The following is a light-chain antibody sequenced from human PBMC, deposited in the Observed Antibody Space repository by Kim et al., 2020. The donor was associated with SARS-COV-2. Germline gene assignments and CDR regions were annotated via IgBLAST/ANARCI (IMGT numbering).Light chain of an antibody. CDR2: GVS. CDR1: QGISNY. CDR3: QKYNSGPRT. Sequence: ASVGDRVTITCRASQGISNYLAWYQQKPGKVPKLLIYGVSTLDSGVPSRFSGSGSETDFTLTISSLQPEDVATYYCQKYNSGPRTFGPGTKVDIK. J-gene: IGKJ3*01. V-gene: IGKV1-27*01.